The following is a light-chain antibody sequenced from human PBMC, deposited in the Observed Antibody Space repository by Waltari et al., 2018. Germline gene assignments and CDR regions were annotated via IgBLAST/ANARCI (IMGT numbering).Light chain of an antibody. J-gene: IGKJ1*01. CDR3: QKYDSAPRT. CDR2: AAS. CDR1: QGITNY. Sequence: DIQMTQSPSSLSASVGDRVTIPFRASQGITNYLAWYQHKPGKVPKLLIYAASTLQSGVPSRFSGSGSGTDFTLTISSLQPEDVATYYCQKYDSAPRTFGQGTKVEIK. V-gene: IGKV1-27*01.